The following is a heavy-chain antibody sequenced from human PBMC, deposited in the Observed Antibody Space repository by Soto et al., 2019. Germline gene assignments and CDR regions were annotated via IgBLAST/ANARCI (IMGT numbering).Heavy chain of an antibody. CDR1: GDTFSAYD. D-gene: IGHD3-10*01. Sequence: ASLKVSCRASGDTFSAYDINWVRQAPGQGLEWMGWIHLDSRNTSFAQKFQGRLTMTGDTSIDTDYMKLTSLTSEDTAVYYCAITPGWFAGMAVWGQGTLVTVYS. CDR3: AITPGWFAGMAV. CDR2: IHLDSRNT. J-gene: IGHJ4*03. V-gene: IGHV1-8*01.